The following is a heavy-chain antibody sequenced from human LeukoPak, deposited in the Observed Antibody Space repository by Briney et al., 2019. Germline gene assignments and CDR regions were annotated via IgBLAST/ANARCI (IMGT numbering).Heavy chain of an antibody. J-gene: IGHJ6*03. D-gene: IGHD2-8*01. V-gene: IGHV3-23*01. Sequence: GGSLRLSCAASGITFSNYAMSWVRQVPGKGLEWVSSISASGVSTYYADSVKGRFTISRDNAKNSLYLQMNSLRGEDTALYYCAREGAHCANGVCTYYYYMDVWGKGTTVTVSS. CDR3: AREGAHCANGVCTYYYYMDV. CDR1: GITFSNYA. CDR2: ISASGVST.